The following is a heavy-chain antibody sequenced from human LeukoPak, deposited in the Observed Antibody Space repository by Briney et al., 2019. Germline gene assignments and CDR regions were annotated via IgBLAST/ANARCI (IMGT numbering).Heavy chain of an antibody. J-gene: IGHJ5*02. D-gene: IGHD6-13*01. V-gene: IGHV4-4*02. CDR2: IYDSGST. CDR1: GGSISSSNW. CDR3: ARYLAAANWFDP. Sequence: SETLSLTCAVSGGSISSSNWWSWVRPPPGKGLEWIGEIYDSGSTNYNPSLKSRVTISVEKSKNQFSLKLSSVTAADTAVYYCARYLAAANWFDPWGQGTLVTVSS.